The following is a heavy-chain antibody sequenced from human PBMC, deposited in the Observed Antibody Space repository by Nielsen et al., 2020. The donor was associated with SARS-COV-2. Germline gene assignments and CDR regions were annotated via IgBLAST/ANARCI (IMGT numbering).Heavy chain of an antibody. CDR3: ARGETVAGTVGWGYYYYYMDV. Sequence: GGSLRLSCAASGFTFSSYWMSWVRQAPGKGQEWVANIKQDGSEKYYVDSVKGRFTISRDNAKNSLYLQMNSLRAEDTAVYYCARGETVAGTVGWGYYYYYMDVWGKGTTVTVSS. CDR1: GFTFSSYW. CDR2: IKQDGSEK. D-gene: IGHD6-19*01. J-gene: IGHJ6*03. V-gene: IGHV3-7*03.